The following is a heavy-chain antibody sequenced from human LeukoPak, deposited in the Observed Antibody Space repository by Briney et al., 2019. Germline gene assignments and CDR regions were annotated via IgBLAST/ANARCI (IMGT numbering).Heavy chain of an antibody. J-gene: IGHJ1*01. D-gene: IGHD3-9*01. CDR3: ARDILTGSQSRYQH. V-gene: IGHV3-7*01. CDR1: EFSFSSYS. Sequence: GGSLRLSYAASEFSFSSYSMNWVRQAPGKGLEWVANIKEDGSEKYYVDSVKGRFTISRDNAKNSLYLQMNSLRAEDTAVYYCARDILTGSQSRYQHWGQGTLVTVSS. CDR2: IKEDGSEK.